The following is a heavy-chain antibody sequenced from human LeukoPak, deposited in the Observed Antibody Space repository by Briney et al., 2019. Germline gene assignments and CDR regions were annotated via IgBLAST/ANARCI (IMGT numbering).Heavy chain of an antibody. CDR3: AGEPRWVLSKHYYFDS. J-gene: IGHJ4*02. CDR1: GGSISSYY. CDR2: IYTTGST. Sequence: SETLSLTCTVSGGSISSYYWSWIRQPAGKGLEWIGRIYTTGSTNYNPSLKSRVTMSVDTSKNQFSLTLSSVTAADTAVYYCAGEPRWVLSKHYYFDSWGQGTVVTVSS. D-gene: IGHD4/OR15-4a*01. V-gene: IGHV4-4*07.